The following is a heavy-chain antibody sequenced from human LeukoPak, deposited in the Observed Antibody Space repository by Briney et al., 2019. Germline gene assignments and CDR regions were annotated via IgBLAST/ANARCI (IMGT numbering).Heavy chain of an antibody. CDR3: ARGDGYSYGPYAFDI. CDR1: GGSISSGDYY. V-gene: IGHV4-30-4*08. CDR2: IYYSGST. J-gene: IGHJ3*02. Sequence: SRTLSLTCTVSGGSISSGDYYWSWIRQPPGKGLEWIGYIYYSGSTYYNPSLKSRVTISVDTSKNQFSLKLSSVTAADTAVYYCARGDGYSYGPYAFDIWGQGTMVTVSS. D-gene: IGHD5-18*01.